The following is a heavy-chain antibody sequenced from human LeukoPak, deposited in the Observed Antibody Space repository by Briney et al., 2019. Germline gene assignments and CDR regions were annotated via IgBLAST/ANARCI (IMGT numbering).Heavy chain of an antibody. Sequence: GGSLRLSCAASGFTFSSYSMNWVRQAPGKGLEWVSSISSSSSFIYYADSVKGRFTISRDNAKNSLYLQMNSLRAEDTAVYYCARDRRVYSSSTYDYWGQGTLVTVSS. V-gene: IGHV3-21*01. CDR2: ISSSSSFI. J-gene: IGHJ4*02. CDR3: ARDRRVYSSSTYDY. CDR1: GFTFSSYS. D-gene: IGHD6-13*01.